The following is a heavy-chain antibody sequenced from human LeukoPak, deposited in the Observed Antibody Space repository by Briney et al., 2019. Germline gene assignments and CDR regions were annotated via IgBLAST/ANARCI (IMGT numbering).Heavy chain of an antibody. J-gene: IGHJ5*02. CDR1: GFTFSNYY. V-gene: IGHV3-11*04. CDR2: ISSSGITT. Sequence: GGSLRLSCAASGFTFSNYYMSWIRQAPGKGLEWVSYISSSGITTYYADAVKGRFTISRDNAKKSMYLQMNSLRAEDTAVYYCARAKLKTYYDFWSGYPAPNWFDPWGQGTLVTVSS. CDR3: ARAKLKTYYDFWSGYPAPNWFDP. D-gene: IGHD3-3*01.